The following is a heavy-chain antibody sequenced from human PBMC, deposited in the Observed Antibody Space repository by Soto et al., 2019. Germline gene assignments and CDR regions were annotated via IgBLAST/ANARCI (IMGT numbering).Heavy chain of an antibody. Sequence: QVQLVQSGAEVRKPGSSVKVSCQASGDTFSNFAITWVRQAPGQGLDWMGGIIPIFGKVYYAHKFQGRVTITADEATSTAYMELVSLRSDDTATYYCAKMDPSFEGGEGFDTWGQGTLVTVSS. J-gene: IGHJ5*02. D-gene: IGHD3-16*01. CDR3: AKMDPSFEGGEGFDT. CDR1: GDTFSNFA. V-gene: IGHV1-69*01. CDR2: IIPIFGKV.